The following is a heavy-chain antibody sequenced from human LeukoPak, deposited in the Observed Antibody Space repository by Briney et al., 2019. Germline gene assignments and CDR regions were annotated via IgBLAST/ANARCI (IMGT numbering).Heavy chain of an antibody. D-gene: IGHD2-2*01. CDR3: ARVLGYCSSTSCRYYDYMDV. CDR2: IYYSGST. CDR1: GGSISSYY. Sequence: SETLSLTCTVSGGSISSYYWSWIRQPPGKGLEWIGYIYYSGSTNYNPSLKSRVTISVDTSKNQFSLKLSSVTAADTAVYYCARVLGYCSSTSCRYYDYMDVWGKGTTVTVSS. V-gene: IGHV4-59*01. J-gene: IGHJ6*03.